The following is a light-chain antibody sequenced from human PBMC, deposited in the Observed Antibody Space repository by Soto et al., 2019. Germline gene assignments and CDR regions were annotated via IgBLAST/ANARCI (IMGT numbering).Light chain of an antibody. CDR1: QSVTNSY. CDR2: GAL. Sequence: ETVLTQSPGTLSLSPGERATLSCRASQSVTNSYLAWFQQKPGQAPRLLIFGALSRATGIPDRFSGSGSGTDFTLTISRLEPEDFAVYYCQQYNNWPRTFGQGTKVDIK. J-gene: IGKJ1*01. V-gene: IGKV3-20*01. CDR3: QQYNNWPRT.